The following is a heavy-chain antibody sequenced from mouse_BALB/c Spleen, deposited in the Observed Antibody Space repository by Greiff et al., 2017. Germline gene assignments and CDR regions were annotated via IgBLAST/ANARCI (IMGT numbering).Heavy chain of an antibody. D-gene: IGHD2-4*01. Sequence: EVQLVESGGGLVQPGGSRKLSCAASGFTFSSFGMHWVRQAPEKGLEWVAYISSGSSTIYYADTVKGRFTISRDNPKNTLFLQMTSLRSEDTAMYYCAREGLRPLDYWGQGTSVTVSS. V-gene: IGHV5-17*02. CDR1: GFTFSSFG. J-gene: IGHJ4*01. CDR3: AREGLRPLDY. CDR2: ISSGSSTI.